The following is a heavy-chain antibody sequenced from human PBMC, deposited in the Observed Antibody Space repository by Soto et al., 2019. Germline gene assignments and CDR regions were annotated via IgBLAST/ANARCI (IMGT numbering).Heavy chain of an antibody. CDR2: ISTEPFGATT. D-gene: IGHD3-3*01. V-gene: IGHV3-49*03. CDR1: GFRFGDYG. J-gene: IGHJ5*01. CDR3: SRKFTLSGVVLPTHWFDS. Sequence: DVQLVESGGGLVQPGRSLRLSCATSGFRFGDYGMSWFRQAPGKGLEWVGFISTEPFGATTQYAASVKGRFTITRDDSKSIADLQMNSLKTEDTAVYYCSRKFTLSGVVLPTHWFDSWGQGTLVTVSS.